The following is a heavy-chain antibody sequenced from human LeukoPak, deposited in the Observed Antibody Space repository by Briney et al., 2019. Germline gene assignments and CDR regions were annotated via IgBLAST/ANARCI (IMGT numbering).Heavy chain of an antibody. J-gene: IGHJ4*02. CDR3: ARNTYFDY. CDR2: IYYSGNT. CDR1: GGSISSYY. V-gene: IGHV4-59*01. Sequence: SETLSLTCTVSGGSISSYYWSWIRQPPGKGLEWIGYIYYSGNTNYNPSLKCRVTVSIDTSKNQFSLKLSSVTAADTAMYYCARNTYFDYWGQGTLVTVSS.